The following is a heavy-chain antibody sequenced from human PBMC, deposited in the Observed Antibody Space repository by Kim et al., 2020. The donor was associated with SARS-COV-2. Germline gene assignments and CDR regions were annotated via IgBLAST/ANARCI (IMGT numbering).Heavy chain of an antibody. CDR1: GFTFSSYS. J-gene: IGHJ6*03. V-gene: IGHV3-21*01. CDR3: ARDGRFLEWLLSGLGLEGFYYYYMDV. Sequence: GGSLRLSCAASGFTFSSYSMNWVRQAPGKGLEWVSSISSSSSYIYYADSVKGRFTISRDNAKNSLYLQMNSLRAEDTAVYYCARDGRFLEWLLSGLGLEGFYYYYMDVWGKGTTVTLSS. D-gene: IGHD3-3*01. CDR2: ISSSSSYI.